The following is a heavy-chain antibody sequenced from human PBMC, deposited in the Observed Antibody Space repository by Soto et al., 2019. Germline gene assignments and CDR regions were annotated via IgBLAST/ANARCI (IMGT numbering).Heavy chain of an antibody. CDR3: TSTYYTARGYYGMDV. J-gene: IGHJ6*02. Sequence: GGSLRLSCAASGFTFSNAWMNWVRQAPGKGLEWVGRIKSKTDGGTTDYAAPVKGRFTISRDDSKNTLYLQMNSLKTEDTAVYYCTSTYYTARGYYGMDVWGQGTTVTVSS. V-gene: IGHV3-15*07. CDR1: GFTFSNAW. D-gene: IGHD1-26*01. CDR2: IKSKTDGGTT.